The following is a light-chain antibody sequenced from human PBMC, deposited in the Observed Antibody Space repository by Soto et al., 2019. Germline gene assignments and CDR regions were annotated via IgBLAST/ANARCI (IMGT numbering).Light chain of an antibody. Sequence: AIRMTQSPSSFSASTGDRVTITCRASQGISSYLAWYQQKPGKAPKLLIYAASTLEGGVPSRFSGSGSGTDFTLTISCLQSEDFATYYCQQYYTYSPCTFGQGTKVEIK. CDR3: QQYYTYSPCT. V-gene: IGKV1-8*01. CDR2: AAS. J-gene: IGKJ1*01. CDR1: QGISSY.